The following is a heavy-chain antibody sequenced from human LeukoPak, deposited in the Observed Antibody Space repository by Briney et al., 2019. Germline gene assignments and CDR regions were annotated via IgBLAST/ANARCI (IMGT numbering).Heavy chain of an antibody. CDR2: IRSKANSYAT. CDR1: GFTFSGSA. J-gene: IGHJ6*02. D-gene: IGHD1-1*01. V-gene: IGHV3-73*01. Sequence: PGGSLRLSCAASGFTFSGSAMHWVRQASGKGLEWVGRIRSKANSYATAYAASVKGRFTISRDDSKNTAYLQMNSLKTEDTAVYYCTSDDGVYGMDVWGQGTTVTVSS. CDR3: TSDDGVYGMDV.